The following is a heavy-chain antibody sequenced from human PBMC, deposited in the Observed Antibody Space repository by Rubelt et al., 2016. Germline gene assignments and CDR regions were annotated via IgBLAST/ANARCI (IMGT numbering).Heavy chain of an antibody. CDR1: GGSISGYY. CDR2: VSDTAST. Sequence: QVQLQESGPRLVKPSETLSLTCTVSGGSISGYYWNWIRQPPGKGLEWIGYVSDTASTNYSPSLKSRITISVDASNNQFPLKVTAVTAADTAVYFCARPSSTGAQNWNFELWGRGTRVSVSS. J-gene: IGHJ2*01. V-gene: IGHV4-59*01. CDR3: ARPSSTGAQNWNFEL. D-gene: IGHD4-11*01.